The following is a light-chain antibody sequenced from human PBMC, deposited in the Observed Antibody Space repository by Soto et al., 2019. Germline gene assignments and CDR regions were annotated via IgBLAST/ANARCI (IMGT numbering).Light chain of an antibody. CDR3: QQYNNWLYT. Sequence: EIVMTQSPATLSVSPGERATLSCRASQSVSSNLAWYQQKPGQAPRLLIYGASTRATGIPARFSGSGSGTESTLTISGLQSEDFAVYYCQQYNNWLYTFGQGTKLEIK. CDR1: QSVSSN. CDR2: GAS. J-gene: IGKJ2*01. V-gene: IGKV3-15*01.